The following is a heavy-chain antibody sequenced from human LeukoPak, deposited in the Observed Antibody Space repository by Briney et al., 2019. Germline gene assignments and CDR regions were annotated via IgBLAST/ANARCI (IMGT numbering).Heavy chain of an antibody. J-gene: IGHJ4*02. CDR1: GFTFSDYY. D-gene: IGHD1-20*01. V-gene: IGHV3-11*01. Sequence: GGSLRLSCAASGFTFSDYYMSWIRQAPGKGLEWVSYISSSGSTLYYANSVKGRITISRDNAKNSLYLQMNSLRAEDTAVYYCARRRYNWNAIDYWGQGTLVTVTS. CDR3: ARRRYNWNAIDY. CDR2: ISSSGSTL.